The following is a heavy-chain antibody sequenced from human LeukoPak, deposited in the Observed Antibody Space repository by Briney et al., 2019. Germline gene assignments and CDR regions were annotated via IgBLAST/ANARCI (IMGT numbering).Heavy chain of an antibody. V-gene: IGHV1-69*13. CDR2: IIPVFGTS. CDR3: ARLHYTDSPLGPYYFDY. J-gene: IGHJ4*02. CDR1: GYTFTGYY. D-gene: IGHD2-2*02. Sequence: ASVKVSCKASGYTFTGYYMHWVRQAPGQGLEWMGGIIPVFGTSKYPQNFQGRVTITADESTTTAYMELSSLSSEDTAIYYCARLHYTDSPLGPYYFDYWGQGTLVTVSS.